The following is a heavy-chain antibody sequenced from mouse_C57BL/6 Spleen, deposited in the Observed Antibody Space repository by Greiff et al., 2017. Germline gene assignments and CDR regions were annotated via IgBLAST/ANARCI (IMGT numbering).Heavy chain of an antibody. D-gene: IGHD2-1*01. CDR2: IRLKSDNYAT. CDR1: GFTFSNYW. V-gene: IGHV6-3*01. J-gene: IGHJ4*01. Sequence: EVKLMESGGGLVQPGGSMKLSCVASGFTFSNYWMNWVRQSPEKGLEWVAQIRLKSDNYATHYAESVKGRFTISRDDSKSSVYLQMNNLRSEDTVIYYCTGRVGNRYYYAMDYWGQGTSVTVSS. CDR3: TGRVGNRYYYAMDY.